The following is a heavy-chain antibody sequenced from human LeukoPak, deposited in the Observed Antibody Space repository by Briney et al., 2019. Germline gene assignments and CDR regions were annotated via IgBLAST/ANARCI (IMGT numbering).Heavy chain of an antibody. CDR3: ARKLYDSSRYGQTYYFDN. V-gene: IGHV1-18*01. CDR2: ISPYNGNT. J-gene: IGHJ4*02. D-gene: IGHD3-22*01. Sequence: ASVKVSCKASGYTFTSYGISWVRQAPGQGLEWMGWISPYNGNTDHAQKFQGRVTMTTETVTNKAYMDVRRLRYDDTAVYYCARKLYDSSRYGQTYYFDNWGQGTLVTVSS. CDR1: GYTFTSYG.